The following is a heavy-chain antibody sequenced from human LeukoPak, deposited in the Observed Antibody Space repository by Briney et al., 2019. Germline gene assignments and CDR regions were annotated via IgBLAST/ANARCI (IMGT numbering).Heavy chain of an antibody. CDR3: ARDPYGSGSPGGYYYGMDV. D-gene: IGHD3-10*01. CDR2: ISAYNGNT. V-gene: IGHV1-18*01. Sequence: ASVKVSCKASGYTFTSYGIICLRQAPGQGLEGMVWISAYNGNTNYAQKLQGRVTMTTDTSTSTAYMELRSRRSDDTAVYYCARDPYGSGSPGGYYYGMDVWGQGTTVTVSS. J-gene: IGHJ6*02. CDR1: GYTFTSYG.